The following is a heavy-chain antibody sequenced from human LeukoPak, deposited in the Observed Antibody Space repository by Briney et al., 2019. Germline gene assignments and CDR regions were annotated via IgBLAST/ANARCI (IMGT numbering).Heavy chain of an antibody. CDR3: AREGNTAIDY. CDR2: ISYDGSNK. D-gene: IGHD4-17*01. CDR1: GFTFSSYG. V-gene: IGHV3-30*03. Sequence: GGSLRLSCAASGFTFSSYGMHWVRQAPGKGLEWVAVISYDGSNKYYADSVKGRFTISRDNSKNTLYLQMNSLRAEDTAVYYCAREGNTAIDYWGQGTLVTVSS. J-gene: IGHJ4*02.